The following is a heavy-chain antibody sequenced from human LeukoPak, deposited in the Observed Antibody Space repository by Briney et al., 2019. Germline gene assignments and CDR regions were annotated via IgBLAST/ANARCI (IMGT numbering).Heavy chain of an antibody. CDR1: GFTFSSYE. V-gene: IGHV3-48*03. CDR2: ISSSGSTI. J-gene: IGHJ4*02. D-gene: IGHD3-9*01. Sequence: GGSLRLSCAASGFTFSSYEMNWVRQAPGKGLEWVSYISSSGSTIYYADSVKGRFTISRDNAKNTLYLQMNSLRAEDTAVYYCARAGRATYYDILTGYYTPPPVLDYWGQGTLVTVSS. CDR3: ARAGRATYYDILTGYYTPPPVLDY.